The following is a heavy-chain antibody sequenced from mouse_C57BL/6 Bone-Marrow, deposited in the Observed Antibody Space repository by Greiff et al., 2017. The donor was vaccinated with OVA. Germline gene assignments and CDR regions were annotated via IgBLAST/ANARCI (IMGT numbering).Heavy chain of an antibody. J-gene: IGHJ2*01. D-gene: IGHD1-1*01. CDR1: GYSITSGYY. CDR2: ISYDGSN. V-gene: IGHV3-6*01. Sequence: EVKLLESGPGLVKPSQSLSLTCSVTGYSITSGYYWNWIRQFPGNKLEWMGYISYDGSNNYNPSLKNRISITRDTSKNQFFLKLNSVTTEDTATYYGAREGTVVATDYFDYWGQGTTLTVSS. CDR3: AREGTVVATDYFDY.